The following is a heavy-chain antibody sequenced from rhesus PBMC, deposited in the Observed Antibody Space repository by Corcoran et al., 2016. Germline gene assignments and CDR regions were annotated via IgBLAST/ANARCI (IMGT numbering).Heavy chain of an antibody. CDR2: INPTNVNT. J-gene: IGHJ4*01. CDR3: VAGRYYFDY. Sequence: QVQLVQSGAEVRKPGTSVKLSCKTSAYTFTSYYINWVRQAPGHVLEWMGWINPTNVNTVNAQKFQGRVTVTRDTSTTTAYMELNSLRSTDTAVYYCVAGRYYFDYWGQGVLVTVSS. CDR1: AYTFTSYY. D-gene: IGHD1-44*02. V-gene: IGHV1-200*01.